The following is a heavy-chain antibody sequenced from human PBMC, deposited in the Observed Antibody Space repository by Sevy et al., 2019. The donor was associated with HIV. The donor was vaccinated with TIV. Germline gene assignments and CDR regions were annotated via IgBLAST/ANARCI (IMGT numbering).Heavy chain of an antibody. CDR1: GFTFTNYV. J-gene: IGHJ6*02. V-gene: IGHV3-48*03. CDR2: ISPSGSPI. Sequence: GGSLTLSSAASGFTFTNYVMNWVRHAPGKGLEWVSYISPSGSPIYYADSVKGRFTISRDNTRNSLYLQMNSLRADDTGLYYCARDLVASTLTMDVWGQGTTVTVSS. CDR3: ARDLVASTLTMDV.